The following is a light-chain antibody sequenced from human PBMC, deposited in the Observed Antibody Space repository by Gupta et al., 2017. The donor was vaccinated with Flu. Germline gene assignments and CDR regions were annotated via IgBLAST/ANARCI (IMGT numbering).Light chain of an antibody. CDR2: GAS. Sequence: PGERVTLSCRASQSVSSSYLTWYQQKPGQAPRLLIYGASTRATSSPVRFSGRGSGTDFTLTISSLQPEDFAVYYCQQDYSFLTFGPGTKVDIK. CDR3: QQDYSFLT. J-gene: IGKJ3*01. V-gene: IGKV3-7*04. CDR1: QSVSSSY.